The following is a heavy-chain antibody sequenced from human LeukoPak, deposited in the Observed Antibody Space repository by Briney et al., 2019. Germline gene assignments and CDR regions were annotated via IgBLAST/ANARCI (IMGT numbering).Heavy chain of an antibody. CDR1: GGTFSSYA. D-gene: IGHD3-10*01. CDR2: IIPILGIA. V-gene: IGHV1-69*04. CDR3: ASYYYGSAPIPNWFDP. Sequence: ASVKVSCKASGGTFSSYAISWVRQAPGQGLEWMGRIIPILGIANYAQKFQGSVTITADKSTSTAYMELSSLRSEDTAVYYCASYYYGSAPIPNWFDPWGQGTLVTVSS. J-gene: IGHJ5*02.